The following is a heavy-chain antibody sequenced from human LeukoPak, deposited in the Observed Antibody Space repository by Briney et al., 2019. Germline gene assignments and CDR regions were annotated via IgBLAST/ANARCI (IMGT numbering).Heavy chain of an antibody. Sequence: ASVKVSCKASGYTFTSYYMHWVRQAPGQGLEWMGIINPSGGSTSYAQKFQGRVTMTRDTSTSTVYMELSSLRSEDTAVHYCARGPYSGKRAPGTSDAFDIWGQGTMVTVSS. CDR1: GYTFTSYY. CDR3: ARGPYSGKRAPGTSDAFDI. V-gene: IGHV1-46*01. D-gene: IGHD4-23*01. J-gene: IGHJ3*02. CDR2: INPSGGST.